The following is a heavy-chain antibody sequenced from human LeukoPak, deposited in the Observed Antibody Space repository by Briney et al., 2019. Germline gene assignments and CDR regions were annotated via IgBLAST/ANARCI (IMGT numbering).Heavy chain of an antibody. J-gene: IGHJ5*02. D-gene: IGHD1-1*01. CDR3: ARGRRYSSRNWFDP. V-gene: IGHV4-34*01. CDR2: INHSGST. CDR1: GGSFSGYY. Sequence: SETLSLTCAVYGGSFSGYYWSWIRQPPGKGLEWIGEINHSGSTNYNPSLKSRVTISVDTSKNQFSLKLSSVTAANTAVYYCARGRRYSSRNWFDPWGQGTLVTVSS.